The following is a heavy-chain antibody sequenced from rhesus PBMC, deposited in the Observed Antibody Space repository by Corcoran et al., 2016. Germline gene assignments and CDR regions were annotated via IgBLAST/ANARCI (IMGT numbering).Heavy chain of an antibody. V-gene: IGHV5-2*01. D-gene: IGHD6-13*01. CDR3: GKDRYGRSWSPLDV. CDR1: GYSFTTYW. J-gene: IGHJ5-2*02. Sequence: EVQLVQSGAVVKRPGESLKIACKTYGYSFTTYWIGWVRQMLGKGLEWRGATDPTDSETRYSPAVQGQVTLAADKSISSAYLQWSSLKASDSATYCCGKDRYGRSWSPLDVWGRGVLVTASS. CDR2: TDPTDSET.